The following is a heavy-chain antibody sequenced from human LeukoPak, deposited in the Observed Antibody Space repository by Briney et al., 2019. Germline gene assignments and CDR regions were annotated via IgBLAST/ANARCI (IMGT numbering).Heavy chain of an antibody. CDR1: GGSISSGGYH. D-gene: IGHD2/OR15-2a*01. CDR2: IYYSGST. V-gene: IGHV4-31*03. Sequence: SETLSLTCSVSGGSISSGGYHWNWIRQHPGTGLEWIGYIYYSGSTYYNPSLKSRLSISVDTSKNQFSLRLSSVTAADTAVYYCITMTTSRVSFDYWGQGALVTVSS. J-gene: IGHJ4*02. CDR3: ITMTTSRVSFDY.